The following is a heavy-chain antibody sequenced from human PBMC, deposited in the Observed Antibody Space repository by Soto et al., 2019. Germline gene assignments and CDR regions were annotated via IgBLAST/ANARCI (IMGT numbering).Heavy chain of an antibody. J-gene: IGHJ6*02. D-gene: IGHD6-6*01. CDR3: VKYGGAAARPTFYYGLDV. Sequence: EVQLLESGGALVQPGGSLRLSCAASGVFFSNYHMSWVRQSPGKRLQWVAAISGGGDSTYYADSVKGRFTISRDNAENTLWLQMNSLGAGDTAVYYCVKYGGAAARPTFYYGLDVWGQGTTVTVSS. CDR1: GVFFSNYH. V-gene: IGHV3-23*01. CDR2: ISGGGDST.